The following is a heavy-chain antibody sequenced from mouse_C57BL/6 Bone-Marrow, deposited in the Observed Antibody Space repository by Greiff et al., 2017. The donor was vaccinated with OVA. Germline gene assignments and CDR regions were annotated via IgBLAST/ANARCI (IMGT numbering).Heavy chain of an antibody. J-gene: IGHJ4*01. CDR1: GFTFSSYG. D-gene: IGHD1-1*01. CDR2: ISSGGSYT. CDR3: ASLITTVVAPVDY. V-gene: IGHV5-6*01. Sequence: EVKLQESGGDLVKPGGSLKLSCAASGFTFSSYGMSWVRQTPDKRLEWVATISSGGSYTYYPDSVKGRFTISRDNAKNTLYLQMSSLKSEDTAMYYCASLITTVVAPVDYWGQGTSVTVSS.